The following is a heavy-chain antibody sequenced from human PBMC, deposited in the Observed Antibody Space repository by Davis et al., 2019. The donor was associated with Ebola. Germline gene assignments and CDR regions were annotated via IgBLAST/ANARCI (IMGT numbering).Heavy chain of an antibody. Sequence: GESLKISCAASGFTFSGSAMHWVRQASGKGLEWVGRIRSKANSYATAYAASVEGRFTISRDDSKNTAYLQMNSLKTEDTAVYYCTYTTPGPGSDYWGQGTLVTVSS. V-gene: IGHV3-73*01. CDR1: GFTFSGSA. CDR2: IRSKANSYAT. CDR3: TYTTPGPGSDY. J-gene: IGHJ4*02. D-gene: IGHD1-1*01.